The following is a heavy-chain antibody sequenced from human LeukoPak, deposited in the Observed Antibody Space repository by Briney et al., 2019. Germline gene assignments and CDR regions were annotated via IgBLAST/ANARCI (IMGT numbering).Heavy chain of an antibody. CDR2: IIPIFGTA. J-gene: IGHJ4*02. CDR3: ARGAGIAAAGLVDY. D-gene: IGHD6-13*01. V-gene: IGHV1-69*13. CDR1: GGTFSSYA. Sequence: WASVKVSCTTSGGTFSSYAISWVRQAPGQGLEWMGGIIPIFGTANYAQKFQGRVTITADESTSTAYMELSSLRSEDTAVYYCARGAGIAAAGLVDYWGQGTLVTVSS.